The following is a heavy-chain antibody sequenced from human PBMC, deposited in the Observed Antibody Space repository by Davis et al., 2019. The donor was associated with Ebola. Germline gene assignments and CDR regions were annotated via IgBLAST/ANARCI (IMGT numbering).Heavy chain of an antibody. J-gene: IGHJ4*02. CDR3: VTSPTFTGNKEW. Sequence: GESLKISCKGSGYDFTNSWNGWVRQVPGKGLEWVGLVYPRDFDTRYSPSFQGQVIISADNSITTAYLQWSSLKASDSAMYYCVTSPTFTGNKEWWAQGTLVAVSS. D-gene: IGHD3-3*01. CDR2: VYPRDFDT. CDR1: GYDFTNSW. V-gene: IGHV5-51*01.